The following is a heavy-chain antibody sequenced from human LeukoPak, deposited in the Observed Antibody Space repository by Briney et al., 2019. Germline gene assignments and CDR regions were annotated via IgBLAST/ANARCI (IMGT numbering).Heavy chain of an antibody. V-gene: IGHV1-69*04. CDR3: ARDPLGGFYYGSGSYYDY. J-gene: IGHJ4*02. D-gene: IGHD3-10*01. CDR1: GGTFSSYA. Sequence: SVKVSCKASGGTFSSYAISWVRQAPGQGLEWMGRIIPILGIANYAQKFQGRVTITADKSTSTAYMELSSLRSEDTAVYYCARDPLGGFYYGSGSYYDYWGQGTLVTVSS. CDR2: IIPILGIA.